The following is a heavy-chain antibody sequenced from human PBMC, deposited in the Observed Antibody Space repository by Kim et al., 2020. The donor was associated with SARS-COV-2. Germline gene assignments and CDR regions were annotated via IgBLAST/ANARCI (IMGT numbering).Heavy chain of an antibody. Sequence: GGSLRLSCSASGFTFSNYYIHWVRQAPGKRLEYVSSISSNGSNTYYADSVKGRFTISRDNSQNTLWLQMSGLRFEDTAMYYCVKGPTGTYDLWGQGTLVTVSS. CDR3: VKGPTGTYDL. V-gene: IGHV3-64D*06. D-gene: IGHD1-26*01. CDR2: ISSNGSNT. J-gene: IGHJ5*02. CDR1: GFTFSNYY.